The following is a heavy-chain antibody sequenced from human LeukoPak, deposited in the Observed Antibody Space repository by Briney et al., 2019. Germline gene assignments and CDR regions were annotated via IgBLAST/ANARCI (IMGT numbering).Heavy chain of an antibody. CDR3: ARDVDMATMEPEGFDY. CDR1: GVSLSSISYY. J-gene: IGHJ4*02. D-gene: IGHD5-24*01. CDR2: IYYSGST. Sequence: SETLSLTCTVSGVSLSSISYYWGWIRQPPGKGLEWIGSIYYSGSTYSNPSLKSRVTISVDPSTNRFSLKLSSVTAAYTAVYYCARDVDMATMEPEGFDYWGEGTLVTVSS. V-gene: IGHV4-39*02.